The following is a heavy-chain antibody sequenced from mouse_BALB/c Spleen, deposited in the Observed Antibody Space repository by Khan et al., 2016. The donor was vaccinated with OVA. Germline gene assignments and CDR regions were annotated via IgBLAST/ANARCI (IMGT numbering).Heavy chain of an antibody. CDR2: IYPFNDAT. Sequence: EVQLQQSGPEVVKPGASVKMSCKASGYTFTSYVMHWVKQKPGQGLEWIGYIYPFNDATKFNEKFNGKATLTSDKSSRTAYMELSNLTSEDSAVYDCAAVGRYYVSFVHWGQGTLVTVSA. CDR1: GYTFTSYV. J-gene: IGHJ3*01. CDR3: AAVGRYYVSFVH. D-gene: IGHD1-1*01. V-gene: IGHV1S136*01.